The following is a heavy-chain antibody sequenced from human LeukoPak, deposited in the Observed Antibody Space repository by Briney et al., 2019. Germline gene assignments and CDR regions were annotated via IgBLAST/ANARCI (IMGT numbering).Heavy chain of an antibody. D-gene: IGHD3-9*01. CDR3: ARDPNSYFYDTSAYLY. J-gene: IGHJ4*02. Sequence: PGGTLRLSCAASGFTFTNYGMNWVRQAPGEGLEWVSAISGSGSSTYYADSVKGRFTISRDNSKNTLYLRMNSLRAEDTAIYYCARDPNSYFYDTSAYLYWGQGTLVTVSS. CDR2: ISGSGSST. V-gene: IGHV3-23*01. CDR1: GFTFTNYG.